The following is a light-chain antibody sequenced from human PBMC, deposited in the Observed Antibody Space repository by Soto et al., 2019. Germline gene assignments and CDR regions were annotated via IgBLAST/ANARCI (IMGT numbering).Light chain of an antibody. Sequence: DNVMTQSPDTLSVSPGDRATLSCRASRIIGHNYLAWYHQKRGQPPRLLIYATSTRAPGIPDRFSGSGSVTNFTLSISRLETEDFAVYYCQQFGISPWTFGQGTKVEIK. CDR2: ATS. CDR3: QQFGISPWT. J-gene: IGKJ1*01. CDR1: RIIGHNY. V-gene: IGKV3-20*01.